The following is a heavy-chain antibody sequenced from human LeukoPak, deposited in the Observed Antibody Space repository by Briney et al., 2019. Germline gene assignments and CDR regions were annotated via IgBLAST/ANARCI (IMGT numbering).Heavy chain of an antibody. Sequence: PGGSLRLSCAASGFTFSNYAMHWVRQAPGKGLEWVAVISYDANDKYYAGSVKGRFTISRDNSKNTLYLQMNNLRAEDTAVYYCARDVSVVVLSSTPTQIDYWGQGTLVTVSS. CDR1: GFTFSNYA. J-gene: IGHJ4*02. D-gene: IGHD3-22*01. CDR3: ARDVSVVVLSSTPTQIDY. V-gene: IGHV3-30*04. CDR2: ISYDANDK.